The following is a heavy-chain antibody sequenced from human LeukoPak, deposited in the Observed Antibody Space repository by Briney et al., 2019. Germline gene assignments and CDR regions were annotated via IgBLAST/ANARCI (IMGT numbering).Heavy chain of an antibody. CDR3: ARGGPSITIFGVVIEYYFDY. J-gene: IGHJ4*02. D-gene: IGHD3-3*01. CDR2: INPNSGGT. Sequence: ASVKVSCKTSGYSFTDYYMHWVRQAPGQGLEWMGWINPNSGGTNYAQKFQGRVTMTRDTSISTAYMELSRLRSDDTAVYYCARGGPSITIFGVVIEYYFDYWGQGTLVTVSS. CDR1: GYSFTDYY. V-gene: IGHV1-2*02.